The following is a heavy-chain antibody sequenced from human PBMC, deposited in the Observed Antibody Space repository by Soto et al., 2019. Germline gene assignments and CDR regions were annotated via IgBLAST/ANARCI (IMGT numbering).Heavy chain of an antibody. D-gene: IGHD6-13*01. Sequence: RGESLKISCKGSGYSFTSYWIGWVRQMPGKGLEWMGIIYPGDSDTRYSPSFQGQVTISADKSISTAYLQWSSLKASDTAMYYCARVAAAGTAHYYYGMDVWGQGTTVTVSS. V-gene: IGHV5-51*01. CDR1: GYSFTSYW. CDR3: ARVAAAGTAHYYYGMDV. CDR2: IYPGDSDT. J-gene: IGHJ6*02.